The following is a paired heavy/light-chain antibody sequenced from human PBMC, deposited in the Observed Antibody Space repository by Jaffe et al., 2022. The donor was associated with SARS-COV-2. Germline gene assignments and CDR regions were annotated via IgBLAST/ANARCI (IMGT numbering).Heavy chain of an antibody. Sequence: QITLRESGPTLVNPTQTLTLTCTFSGFSLTTSGVGVGWIRQPPGKALEWLAFIYWDDDHRYSPSLNSRLTVTKDTSKNQVFLTLTNMDPVDTATYYCAHRGRYCSGGDCAPYMDVWGKGTTVTVSS. CDR2: IYWDDDH. D-gene: IGHD2-15*01. CDR3: AHRGRYCSGGDCAPYMDV. V-gene: IGHV2-5*02. J-gene: IGHJ6*03. CDR1: GFSLTTSGVG.
Light chain of an antibody. CDR2: GVS. CDR3: SSYTNIGTLV. J-gene: IGLJ1*01. Sequence: QSALTQPASVSGSPGQSITMSCAGTANDVGGYNLVSWFQQHPGKAPKLIFFGVSYRPSGVSSRFSGSKSGNTASLTISGLQAEDEADYYCSSYTNIGTLVFGTGTEVTVL. CDR1: ANDVGGYNL. V-gene: IGLV2-14*02.